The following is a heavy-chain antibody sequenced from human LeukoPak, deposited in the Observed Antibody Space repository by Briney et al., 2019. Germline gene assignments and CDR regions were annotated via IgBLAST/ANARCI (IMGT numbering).Heavy chain of an antibody. CDR3: AKEKAIATIDYGLDV. CDR2: IAYDGSNK. Sequence: GSLRLSCAASGFIFDTYGMLWVRQAPGKGLEGVAVIAYDGSNKVYADSVKGRFTISRDNSKNTLYLQMKSLRGEDTAVYYCAKEKAIATIDYGLDVWGEGDTVTVSS. CDR1: GFIFDTYG. D-gene: IGHD1-1*01. V-gene: IGHV3-30*18. J-gene: IGHJ6*01.